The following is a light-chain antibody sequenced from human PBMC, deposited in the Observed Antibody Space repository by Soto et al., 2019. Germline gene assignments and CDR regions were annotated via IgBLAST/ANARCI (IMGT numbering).Light chain of an antibody. CDR3: QQYNNWPPWT. V-gene: IGKV3-15*01. Sequence: EIVMTQSPATLSVSPGERVTLSCRASQSVSNNLAWYQQKPGQTPRLLIYGASTRATGIPARFSGSGSGTEFTLTISSLQSEDFAVYFWQQYNNWPPWTFGQGTKAEIK. J-gene: IGKJ1*01. CDR2: GAS. CDR1: QSVSNN.